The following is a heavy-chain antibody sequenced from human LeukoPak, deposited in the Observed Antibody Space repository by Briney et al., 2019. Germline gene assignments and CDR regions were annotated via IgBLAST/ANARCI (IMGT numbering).Heavy chain of an antibody. CDR3: ARTEDRGYDFWSGYFHY. D-gene: IGHD3-3*01. V-gene: IGHV1-2*02. CDR1: GYTFTGYY. Sequence: ASVKVSCKASGYTFTGYYMHWVRQAPGQGLEWMGWINPNSGGTNYAQKFQGRVTMTRDTSISTAYMELSRLRSDDTAVYYCARTEDRGYDFWSGYFHYWGQGTLVTVSS. CDR2: INPNSGGT. J-gene: IGHJ4*02.